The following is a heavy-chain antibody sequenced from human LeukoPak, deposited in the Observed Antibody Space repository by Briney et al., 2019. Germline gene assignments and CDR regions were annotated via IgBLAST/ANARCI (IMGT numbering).Heavy chain of an antibody. CDR2: ISWNSGSI. CDR3: AKDIADAYDSSGYSS. V-gene: IGHV3-9*01. D-gene: IGHD3-22*01. Sequence: GGSLRFSCAASGFTFDDYAMHWVRQAPGKGLEWVSGISWNSGSIGYADSVKGRFTISRDNAKNSLCLQMNSLRAEDTALYYCAKDIADAYDSSGYSSWGQGTLVTVSS. J-gene: IGHJ4*02. CDR1: GFTFDDYA.